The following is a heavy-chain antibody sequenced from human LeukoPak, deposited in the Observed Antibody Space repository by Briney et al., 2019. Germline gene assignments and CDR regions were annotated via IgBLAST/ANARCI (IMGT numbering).Heavy chain of an antibody. CDR3: ARRGSYYA. D-gene: IGHD1-26*01. J-gene: IGHJ5*02. Sequence: PGRSLRLSCAASGFTFNIYTMHWVRQAPGKGLEWVAVISYDGSNKYYADSVRGRFTISRDNSKNTLYLQMNSLRVEDTAVYYCARRGSYYAWGQGTLVTVSS. CDR2: ISYDGSNK. V-gene: IGHV3-30-3*01. CDR1: GFTFNIYT.